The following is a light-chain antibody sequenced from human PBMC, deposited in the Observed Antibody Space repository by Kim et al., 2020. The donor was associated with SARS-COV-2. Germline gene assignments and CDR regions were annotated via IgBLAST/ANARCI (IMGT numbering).Light chain of an antibody. CDR2: RNN. Sequence: RQNATLTCTGNGNNVGFEGAAWLQQHQGLPPKLLFFRNNTRPSGISPRLSVARSGNTASLTITGLRPEDEADYYFSSWDRSLTVWVFGGGTQLTVL. V-gene: IGLV10-54*01. CDR3: SSWDRSLTVWV. J-gene: IGLJ3*02. CDR1: GNNVGFEG.